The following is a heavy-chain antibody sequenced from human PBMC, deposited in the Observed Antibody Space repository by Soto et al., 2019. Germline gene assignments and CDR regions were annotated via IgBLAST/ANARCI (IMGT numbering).Heavy chain of an antibody. D-gene: IGHD3-22*01. CDR1: GFTFSSYG. J-gene: IGHJ4*02. Sequence: GGSLRLSCAASGFTFSSYGMHWVRQAPGKGLEWVAVISYDGSNKYYADSVKGRFTISRDNSKNTLYLQMNSLRAEDTAVYYYAKVPMIVVVIGIDYWGQGPLVTVAS. V-gene: IGHV3-30*18. CDR2: ISYDGSNK. CDR3: AKVPMIVVVIGIDY.